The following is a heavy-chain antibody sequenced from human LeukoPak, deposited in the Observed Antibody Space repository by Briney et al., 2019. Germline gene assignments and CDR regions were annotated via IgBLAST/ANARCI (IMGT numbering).Heavy chain of an antibody. Sequence: GGSLRLSCAASEFTFSSYFMNWVRQTPGKGLEWVSSISSGSTYIYYADSVKGRFTISRDNAKNSLYLQMNSLRAEDTAVYYCANSEIWGQGTMVTVSS. V-gene: IGHV3-21*01. J-gene: IGHJ3*02. CDR1: EFTFSSYF. CDR2: ISSGSTYI. CDR3: ANSEI.